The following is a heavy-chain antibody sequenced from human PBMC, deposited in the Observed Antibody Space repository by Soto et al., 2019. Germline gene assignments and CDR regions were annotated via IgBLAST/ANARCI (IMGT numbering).Heavy chain of an antibody. V-gene: IGHV4-31*03. D-gene: IGHD2-2*01. CDR3: AALCSSTSCYANWFAP. CDR2: IYYSGST. CDR1: GGSISSGGYY. Sequence: ASETLSLTCTVSGGSISSGGYYWSWIRQHPGKGLEWIGYIYYSGSTYYNPSLKSRVTISVDTSKNQFSLKLSSVTAADTAVYYCAALCSSTSCYANWFAPWXQGTLVTVSS. J-gene: IGHJ5*02.